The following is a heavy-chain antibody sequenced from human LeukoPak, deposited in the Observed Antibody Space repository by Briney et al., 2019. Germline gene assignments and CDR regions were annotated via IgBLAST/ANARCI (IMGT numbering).Heavy chain of an antibody. CDR2: ISYDGSNK. Sequence: GGSLRLSCAASGFTFSSYGMHWVRQAPGKGLEWVAVISYDGSNKYYADSVKGRFTISRDNSKNTLYLQMNSLRAEDTAVYYCATGTTEYYFDYWGQGTLVTVSS. D-gene: IGHD1-7*01. V-gene: IGHV3-30*03. J-gene: IGHJ4*02. CDR1: GFTFSSYG. CDR3: ATGTTEYYFDY.